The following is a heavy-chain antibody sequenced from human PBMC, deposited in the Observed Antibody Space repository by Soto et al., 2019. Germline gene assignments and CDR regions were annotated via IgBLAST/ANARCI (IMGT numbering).Heavy chain of an antibody. Sequence: SETLSLTCAITGDSVSSNSAGWSWVRQSPSRGLEWLGRTYYRSKWYYEYAVSVRGRITINPDTSKNQYSLQLNSVTPEDTAVYFCARGEQYSGRIFDYWGQGTLVTVSS. CDR1: GDSVSSNSAG. J-gene: IGHJ4*01. CDR3: ARGEQYSGRIFDY. CDR2: TYYRSKWYY. D-gene: IGHD1-26*01. V-gene: IGHV6-1*01.